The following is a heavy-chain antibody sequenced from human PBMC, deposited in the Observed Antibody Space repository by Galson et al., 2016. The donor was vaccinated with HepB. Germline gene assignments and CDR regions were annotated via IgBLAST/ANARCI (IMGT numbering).Heavy chain of an antibody. CDR1: GFTFGSYE. CDR3: ARDVGYYDVLTGYSGEHYYYYYAMDV. V-gene: IGHV3-48*03. J-gene: IGHJ6*02. CDR2: ISSSGITI. Sequence: SLRLSCAASGFTFGSYEMNWVRQAPGKGLEWISYISSSGITIYYADSVKGRFTISRDNAKNSMYLQMNSLRPDDTAIYYCARDVGYYDVLTGYSGEHYYYYYAMDVWGQGTTVTVSS. D-gene: IGHD3-9*01.